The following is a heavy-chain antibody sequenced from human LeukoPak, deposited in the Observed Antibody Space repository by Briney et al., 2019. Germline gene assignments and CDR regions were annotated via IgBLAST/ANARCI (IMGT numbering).Heavy chain of an antibody. V-gene: IGHV3-23*01. CDR3: AKDGHYDSSGFTLQY. D-gene: IGHD3-22*01. Sequence: GGSLRLSCAASGFTFSNYAITWVRQAPGKGLEWVSTISSGTNTYYADSVKGRFTISRDNSKNTLYLQMNSLRAEDTAVYYCAKDGHYDSSGFTLQYWGQGTLVTVSS. CDR2: ISSGTNT. J-gene: IGHJ1*01. CDR1: GFTFSNYA.